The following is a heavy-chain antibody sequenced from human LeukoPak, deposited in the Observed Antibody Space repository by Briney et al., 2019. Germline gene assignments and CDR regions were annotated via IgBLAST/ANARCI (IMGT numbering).Heavy chain of an antibody. J-gene: IGHJ4*02. CDR3: ARDPGYSYSDY. Sequence: GGSLRLSCAASGFTFSSYAMHWVRQAPGKGLEWVAVISYDGSNKYYADSVKGRFTISRDNSKNTLYLQMNSLRAEDTAVYYCARDPGYSYSDYWGQGTLVTASS. CDR2: ISYDGSNK. D-gene: IGHD5-18*01. CDR1: GFTFSSYA. V-gene: IGHV3-30-3*01.